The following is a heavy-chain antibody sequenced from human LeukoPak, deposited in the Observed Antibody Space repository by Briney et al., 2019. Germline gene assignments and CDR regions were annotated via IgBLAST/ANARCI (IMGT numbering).Heavy chain of an antibody. CDR1: GFTFGSYA. CDR3: AKDLSRHNPAPLSCDY. J-gene: IGHJ4*02. D-gene: IGHD1-14*01. V-gene: IGHV3-23*01. CDR2: ISGSGGDT. Sequence: GGSLRLSCTASGFTFGSYAMSWVRQAPGEGLEWVSLISGSGGDTYYTDSVKGRFTISRDNSKNTLYLQMNSLRAEDTAIYYCAKDLSRHNPAPLSCDYWGQGTLVTVSS.